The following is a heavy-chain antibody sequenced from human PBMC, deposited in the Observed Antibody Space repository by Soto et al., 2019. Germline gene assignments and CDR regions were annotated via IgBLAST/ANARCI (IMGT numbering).Heavy chain of an antibody. Sequence: EVQLVESGGVVVQPGGSLRLSCAASGFTFDDYTMHWVRQAPGKGLEWVSLISWDGGSTYYADSVKGRFTISRDNNKNSLYLQMNSLRTEDTALYYCAKDITRSIAAREYYYYYGMDVWGQGTTVTVSS. CDR2: ISWDGGST. CDR3: AKDITRSIAAREYYYYYGMDV. J-gene: IGHJ6*02. V-gene: IGHV3-43*01. CDR1: GFTFDDYT. D-gene: IGHD6-6*01.